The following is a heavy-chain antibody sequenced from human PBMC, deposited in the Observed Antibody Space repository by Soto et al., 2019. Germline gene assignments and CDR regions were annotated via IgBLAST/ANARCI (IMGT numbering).Heavy chain of an antibody. CDR1: GYTFTSYY. V-gene: IGHV1-46*01. CDR2: INPSGGST. D-gene: IGHD3-22*01. Sequence: ASVKVSCKASGYTFTSYYMHWVRQAPGQGLEWMGIINPSGGSTSYAQKFQGRVTMTRDTSTSTVYMELSSLRSEDTAVYYCARDDACYYDSSGYLDYWGQGTLVTVSS. J-gene: IGHJ4*02. CDR3: ARDDACYYDSSGYLDY.